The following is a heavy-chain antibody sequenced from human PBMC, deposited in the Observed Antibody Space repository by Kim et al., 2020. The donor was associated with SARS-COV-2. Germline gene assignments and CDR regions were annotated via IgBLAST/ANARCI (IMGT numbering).Heavy chain of an antibody. V-gene: IGHV4-34*01. CDR1: GGSFSGHY. J-gene: IGHJ4*02. CDR2: INHSGST. CDR3: ARVKRDYYGSGSYKEKLPIDY. D-gene: IGHD3-10*01. Sequence: SETLSLTCAVYGGSFSGHYWSWIRQPPGKGLEWIGEINHSGSTNYNPSLKSRVTISVDTSKNQFSLKLSSVTAADTAVYYCARVKRDYYGSGSYKEKLPIDYWGQGTLVTVSS.